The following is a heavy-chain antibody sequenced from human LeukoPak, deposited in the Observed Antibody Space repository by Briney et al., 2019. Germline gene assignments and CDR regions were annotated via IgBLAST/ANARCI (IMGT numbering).Heavy chain of an antibody. V-gene: IGHV5-51*01. D-gene: IGHD5-12*01. J-gene: IGHJ4*02. CDR1: GYSFTSYW. CDR3: ARLDIVATLALDY. CDR2: VCPGDSDT. Sequence: GESLKISCKASGYSFTSYWIAWVRQMPGKGLEWMGIVCPGDSDTRYSPSFQGQVTISADKSISTAYLQWSSLKASDTAMYYCARLDIVATLALDYWGQGALVTVSS.